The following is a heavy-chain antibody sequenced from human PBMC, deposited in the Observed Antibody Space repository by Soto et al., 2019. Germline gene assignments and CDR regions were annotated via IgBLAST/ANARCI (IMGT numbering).Heavy chain of an antibody. J-gene: IGHJ4*02. D-gene: IGHD3-22*01. Sequence: GGSLRLSCAASGFTFSGSAMHWVRQASGKGLEWVGRIRSKANSYATAYAASVKGRFTISRDNSKKTLYLQMNSLRPEDTALNYCAKDEYYYSRSGYYIFDSWGQGTLVTVSS. CDR1: GFTFSGSA. CDR3: AKDEYYYSRSGYYIFDS. V-gene: IGHV3-73*01. CDR2: IRSKANSYAT.